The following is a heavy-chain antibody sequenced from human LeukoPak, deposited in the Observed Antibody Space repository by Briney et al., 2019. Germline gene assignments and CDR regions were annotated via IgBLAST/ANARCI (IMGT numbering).Heavy chain of an antibody. Sequence: PGGSLRLSCAASGFTFSSYAMSWVRQAPGKGLEWVSAISGSGASTYYADSVKGRFTVSRDNSKNTLHLHMKSLRAADTAVYYCAQIPFRSGDYHFDYWGQGTLLTVSS. CDR3: AQIPFRSGDYHFDY. CDR1: GFTFSSYA. D-gene: IGHD3-3*01. J-gene: IGHJ4*02. CDR2: ISGSGAST. V-gene: IGHV3-23*01.